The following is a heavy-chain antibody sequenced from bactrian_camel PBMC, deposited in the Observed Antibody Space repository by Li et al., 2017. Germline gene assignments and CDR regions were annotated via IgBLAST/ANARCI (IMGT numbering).Heavy chain of an antibody. J-gene: IGHJ4*01. V-gene: IGHV3S55*01. D-gene: IGHD5*01. CDR3: ANWGDNY. CDR1: GSTGGICN. Sequence: HVQLVESGGGSVQHGGSLRLSCAVSGSTGGICNMGWYRQAPGKERELVSTITGDGTTYYAESVEGRFTIARDNAKNTLCLQLNSLKTEDTAMYYCANWGDNYWGQGTQVTVS. CDR2: ITGDGTT.